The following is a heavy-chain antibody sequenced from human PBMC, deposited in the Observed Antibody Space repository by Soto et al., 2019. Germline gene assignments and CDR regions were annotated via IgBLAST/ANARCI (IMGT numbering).Heavy chain of an antibody. D-gene: IGHD6-13*01. CDR2: ISGGISST. J-gene: IGHJ4*02. V-gene: IGHV3-23*01. Sequence: EVQLLESGGGLVQPGGSLRLSCAASGFTFSSYALSWVRQAPGKGLGWVSAISGGISSTYYADSVKGRFTISRDNSKNTLYLQMNSLRAEDTAVYYCAKERWAAAGTPTLDYWGQGTLVTVSS. CDR1: GFTFSSYA. CDR3: AKERWAAAGTPTLDY.